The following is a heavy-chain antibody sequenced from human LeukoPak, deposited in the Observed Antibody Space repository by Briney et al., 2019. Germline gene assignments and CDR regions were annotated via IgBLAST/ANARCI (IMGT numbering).Heavy chain of an antibody. CDR2: INPKNGGT. D-gene: IGHD6-13*01. CDR3: ARNRGSSWFADY. V-gene: IGHV1-2*02. Sequence: ASVKVSCMASRYTLTSYYIYWVRQAPGQGLEWMGCINPKNGGTKYAQKFHGRVTMTTDTSTGTAYMELCRLRSDDTAMYFSARNRGSSWFADYWGEGTFVTVSS. J-gene: IGHJ4*02. CDR1: RYTLTSYY.